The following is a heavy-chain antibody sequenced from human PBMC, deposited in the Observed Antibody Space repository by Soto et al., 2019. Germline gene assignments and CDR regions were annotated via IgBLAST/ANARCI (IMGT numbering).Heavy chain of an antibody. J-gene: IGHJ6*02. D-gene: IGHD2-2*03. CDR1: GGSVSSSSYS. Sequence: QLQVQESGPGLVKPSETLSLTCTVSGGSVSSSSYSWGWIRQSPGKGLEWIGPIYSSETTYYNPSLLSPVTISVDTSKNEFSLRLGSVTAADTAVYYCARLNGYCISTNCHGSYGMDVWGQGTTVTVSS. V-gene: IGHV4-39*01. CDR3: ARLNGYCISTNCHGSYGMDV. CDR2: IYSSETT.